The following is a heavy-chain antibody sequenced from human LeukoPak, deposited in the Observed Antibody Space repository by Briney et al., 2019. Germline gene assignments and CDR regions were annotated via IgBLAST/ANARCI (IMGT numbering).Heavy chain of an antibody. V-gene: IGHV4-34*01. J-gene: IGHJ4*02. D-gene: IGHD1-26*01. CDR3: ARQRGGSYNDY. CDR2: INHSGST. Sequence: PSETLSLTCAVYGGSFSGYYWSWIRQPPGKGLEWIGEINHSGSTNYNPSLKSRVTISVDTSKNQFSLKLSSVTAADTAVYYCARQRGGSYNDYWGQGTLVTVSS. CDR1: GGSFSGYY.